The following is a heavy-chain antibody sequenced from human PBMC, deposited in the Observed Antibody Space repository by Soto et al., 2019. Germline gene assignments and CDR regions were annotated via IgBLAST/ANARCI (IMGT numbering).Heavy chain of an antibody. Sequence: PWWSLRLSCSASVFTFSSYAMSWFRQAPGKGLEWVSAISGSGGSTYYADSVKGRFTISRDNSKNTLYLQMNSLRAEDTAVYYCAKVAGIAAAGKVYYYYGMDVWGQGTTVTVSS. CDR1: VFTFSSYA. CDR2: ISGSGGST. CDR3: AKVAGIAAAGKVYYYYGMDV. J-gene: IGHJ6*02. D-gene: IGHD6-13*01. V-gene: IGHV3-23*01.